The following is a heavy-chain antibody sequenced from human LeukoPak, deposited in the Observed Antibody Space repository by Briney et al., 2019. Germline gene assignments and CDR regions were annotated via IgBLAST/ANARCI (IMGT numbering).Heavy chain of an antibody. J-gene: IGHJ4*02. CDR3: ARDQLPDQYVLRYFDWLSKFCFDY. CDR2: ISYDGSNK. Sequence: GRSLRLSCAASGFTFSSYAMHWVRQAPGKGLEWVAVISYDGSNKYYADSVKGRFTISRDNSKNTLYLQMNSLRAEDTAVYYCARDQLPDQYVLRYFDWLSKFCFDYWGQGTLVTVSS. CDR1: GFTFSSYA. D-gene: IGHD3-9*01. V-gene: IGHV3-30-3*01.